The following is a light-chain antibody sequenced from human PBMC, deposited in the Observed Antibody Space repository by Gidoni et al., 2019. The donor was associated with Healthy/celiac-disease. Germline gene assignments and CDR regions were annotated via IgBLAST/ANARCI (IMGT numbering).Light chain of an antibody. CDR2: AAS. V-gene: IGKV1-39*01. J-gene: IGKJ1*01. Sequence: DIQMTQSPSSLYASLGDRVTITCRASQSISSYLNWHQQKPGKAPKLRIYAASSLQSGVPSRFSGSGSGTDFTLTISSLQPEDFATYYCQQSYSTPWTFGQGTKVEIK. CDR1: QSISSY. CDR3: QQSYSTPWT.